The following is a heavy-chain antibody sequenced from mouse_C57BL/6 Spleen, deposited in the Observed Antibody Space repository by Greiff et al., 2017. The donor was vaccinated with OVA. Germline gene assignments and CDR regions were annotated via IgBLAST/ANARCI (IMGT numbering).Heavy chain of an antibody. V-gene: IGHV1-69*01. CDR3: ARWLLLGNYFDY. J-gene: IGHJ2*01. Sequence: QVQLQQPGAELVMPGASVKLSCKASGYTFTSYWMHWVKQRPGQGLEWIGEIDPSDSYTNYNQKFKGKSTLTVDKSSSTAYMQLSSLTSEDSAVYYCARWLLLGNYFDYWGQGTTLTVSS. CDR1: GYTFTSYW. CDR2: IDPSDSYT. D-gene: IGHD1-1*01.